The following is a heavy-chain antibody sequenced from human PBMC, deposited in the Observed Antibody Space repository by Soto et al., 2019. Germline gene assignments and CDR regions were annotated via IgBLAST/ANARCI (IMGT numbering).Heavy chain of an antibody. Sequence: PGSSLGLSCVASGLRDNTYEMTWVRQGPGKGLEWVSSIAPSGFPNTFYADSVKGRFTISRDNSKNTLYLQMNSLRAEDTAVYYCAKPSGRYSYPYYFDYWGQGTLVTVSS. D-gene: IGHD5-18*01. CDR1: GLRDNTYE. V-gene: IGHV3-23*01. CDR2: IAPSGFPNT. J-gene: IGHJ4*02. CDR3: AKPSGRYSYPYYFDY.